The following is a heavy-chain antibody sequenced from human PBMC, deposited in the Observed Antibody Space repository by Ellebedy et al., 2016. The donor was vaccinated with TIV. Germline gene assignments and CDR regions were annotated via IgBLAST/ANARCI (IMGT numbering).Heavy chain of an antibody. CDR3: AKDVSDYDSKKYYFDY. CDR2: ISYDGSNK. Sequence: GESLKISCAASGFTFSSYAMSWVRQAPGKGLEWVAVISYDGSNKYYADSVKGRFTISRDNSKNTLYLQMNRLRAEDTAVYYCAKDVSDYDSKKYYFDYWGQGTLVTVSS. V-gene: IGHV3-30*18. J-gene: IGHJ4*02. CDR1: GFTFSSYA. D-gene: IGHD3-22*01.